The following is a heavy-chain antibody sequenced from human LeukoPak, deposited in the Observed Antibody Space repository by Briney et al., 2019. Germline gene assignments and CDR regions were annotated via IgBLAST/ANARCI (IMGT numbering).Heavy chain of an antibody. V-gene: IGHV4-61*02. J-gene: IGHJ4*02. Sequence: SETLSLTCTVSGGSISSGSGYWNWIRQPAGKGLEWIGRTYTSGSTNYNPSLKSRVTISVDTSKSQFSLKLSSVTAADTAVYYCARGISSGPYYFDSWGQGTLVTVSS. CDR1: GGSISSGSGY. CDR2: TYTSGST. CDR3: ARGISSGPYYFDS. D-gene: IGHD5-18*01.